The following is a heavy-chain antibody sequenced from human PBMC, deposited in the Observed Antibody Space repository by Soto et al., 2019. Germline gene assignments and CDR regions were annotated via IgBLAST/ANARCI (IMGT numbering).Heavy chain of an antibody. V-gene: IGHV6-1*01. CDR1: GDSVSSNSAA. D-gene: IGHD6-13*01. CDR3: ARAPPIAAAGTGYYYYYMDV. CDR2: TYYRSKWYN. J-gene: IGHJ6*03. Sequence: SQTLSLTCAISGDSVSSNSAAWNWIRQSPSRGLEWLGRTYYRSKWYNDYAVSVKSRITINPDTSKNQFSLQLNSVTPEDTAVYYCARAPPIAAAGTGYYYYYMDVWGKGTTVTVSS.